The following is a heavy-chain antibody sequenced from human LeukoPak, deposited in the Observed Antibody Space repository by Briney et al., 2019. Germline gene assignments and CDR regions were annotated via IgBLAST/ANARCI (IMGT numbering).Heavy chain of an antibody. V-gene: IGHV1-2*02. CDR2: INPNSGGT. CDR3: ARDLLAMIPSFSAEY. Sequence: ASVKVSCKASGYTFTGYYMHWVRQAPGQGLEWMGWINPNSGGTNYAQKFQGRVTMTRDTSISTAYMELSRLRSDDTAVYYCARDLLAMIPSFSAEYWGQGTLVTVSS. J-gene: IGHJ4*02. CDR1: GYTFTGYY. D-gene: IGHD5-12*01.